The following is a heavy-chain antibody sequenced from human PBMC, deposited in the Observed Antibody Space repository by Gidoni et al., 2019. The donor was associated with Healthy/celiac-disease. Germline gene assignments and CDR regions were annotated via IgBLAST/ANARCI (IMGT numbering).Heavy chain of an antibody. CDR1: GGTFSSYT. CDR2: IIPILCIA. V-gene: IGHV1-69*08. Sequence: QVQLVQSGAEVKKPGSSVKVSCKASGGTFSSYTISWVRQAPGQGLEWMGRIIPILCIANYAQKFQGRVTITADKSTSTAYMELSSLRSEDTAVYYCAREKYGDYVRDAFDIWGQGTMVTVSS. D-gene: IGHD4-17*01. J-gene: IGHJ3*02. CDR3: AREKYGDYVRDAFDI.